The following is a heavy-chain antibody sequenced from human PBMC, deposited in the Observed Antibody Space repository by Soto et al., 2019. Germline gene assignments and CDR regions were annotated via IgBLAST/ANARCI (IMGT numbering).Heavy chain of an antibody. Sequence: GGSLRLPCAASGFTFSSYAMSWVLQAPGKGLEWVSAISGSGGSTYYADSVKGRFTISRDNSKNTLYLQMNSLRAEDTAVYYWAKALRRGSYRDYFDYRGQGTRVTVS. D-gene: IGHD3-16*01. CDR2: ISGSGGST. V-gene: IGHV3-23*01. CDR1: GFTFSSYA. CDR3: AKALRRGSYRDYFDY. J-gene: IGHJ4*02.